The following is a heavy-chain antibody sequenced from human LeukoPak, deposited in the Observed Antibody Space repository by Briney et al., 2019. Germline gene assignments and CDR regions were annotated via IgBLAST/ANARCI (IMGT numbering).Heavy chain of an antibody. J-gene: IGHJ4*02. V-gene: IGHV3-23*01. CDR1: GFTFSSYA. D-gene: IGHD5-18*01. CDR2: ISGSGGST. Sequence: GGSLRLPCAASGFTFSSYAMSWVRQAPGKGLEWVSAISGSGGSTYYADSVKGRFTISRDNSKNTLYLQMNSLRAEDTAVYYCAKDRWEYSYGATPIDYWGQGTLVTVSS. CDR3: AKDRWEYSYGATPIDY.